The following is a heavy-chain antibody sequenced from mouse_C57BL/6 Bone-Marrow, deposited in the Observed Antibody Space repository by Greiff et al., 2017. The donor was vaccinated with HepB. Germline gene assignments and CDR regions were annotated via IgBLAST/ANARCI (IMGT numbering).Heavy chain of an antibody. D-gene: IGHD1-1*01. CDR3: ARRDYGSRRYYFDY. J-gene: IGHJ2*01. CDR1: GYTFTDYN. V-gene: IGHV1-18*01. Sequence: EVQLQQSGPELVKPGASVKIPCKASGYTFTDYNMDWVKQSHGKSLEWIGDINPNNGGTIYNQKFKGKATLTVDKSSSTAYMELRSLTSEDTAVYYCARRDYGSRRYYFDYWGQGTTLTVSS. CDR2: INPNNGGT.